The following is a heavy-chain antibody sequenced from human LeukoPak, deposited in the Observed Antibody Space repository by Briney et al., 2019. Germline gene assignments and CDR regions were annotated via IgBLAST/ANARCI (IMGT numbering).Heavy chain of an antibody. CDR3: ARNHYGSVDY. Sequence: GGSLRLSCAASGFTFSNYWMHWVRQAPGKGLVWVSRVNGGGSATNYADSVKGRFTISRDNAKNTPYLQMNSPRPEDTAVYYCARNHYGSVDYWGQGTLVTVSS. D-gene: IGHD3-10*01. CDR1: GFTFSNYW. J-gene: IGHJ4*02. CDR2: VNGGGSAT. V-gene: IGHV3-74*01.